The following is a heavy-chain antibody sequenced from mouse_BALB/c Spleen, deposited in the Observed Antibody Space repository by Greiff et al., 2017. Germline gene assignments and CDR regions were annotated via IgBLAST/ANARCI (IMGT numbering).Heavy chain of an antibody. CDR3: AREDYYGYGYWCFDV. CDR1: GFTFTDYY. CDR2: IRNKANGYTT. D-gene: IGHD1-2*01. V-gene: IGHV7-3*02. Sequence: EVQRVESGGGLVQPGGSLRLSCATSGFTFTDYYMSWVRQPPGKALEWLGFIRNKANGYTTEYSASVKGRFTISRDNSQSILYLQMNTLRAEDSATYYCAREDYYGYGYWCFDVWGAGTTVTVSS. J-gene: IGHJ1*01.